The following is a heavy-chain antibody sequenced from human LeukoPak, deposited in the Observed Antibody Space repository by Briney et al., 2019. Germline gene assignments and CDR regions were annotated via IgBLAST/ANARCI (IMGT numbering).Heavy chain of an antibody. CDR1: GYTFTGYY. Sequence: ASVKVSCKASGYTFTGYYMHWVRQAPGQGLEWMGWINPNSGGTNYAQKFQERVTITRDMSTSTAYMELSSLRSEDTAVYYCAATTGEHDNWGQGTLVTVSS. CDR3: AATTGEHDN. J-gene: IGHJ4*02. CDR2: INPNSGGT. D-gene: IGHD1-1*01. V-gene: IGHV1-2*02.